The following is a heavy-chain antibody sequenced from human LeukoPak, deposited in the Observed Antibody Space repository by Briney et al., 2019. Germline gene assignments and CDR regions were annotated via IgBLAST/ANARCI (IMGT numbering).Heavy chain of an antibody. Sequence: SLKVSCKASGYSFSSYYMHWVRQAPGQGLEWMGIINPSGGGTNYAQKFQGRVTMTRDTSTSTVYMELSSLRYEDTAVYYCAKEARIGNTGGSLNYWGQGTLVTVS. CDR1: GYSFSSYY. J-gene: IGHJ4*02. CDR3: AKEARIGNTGGSLNY. D-gene: IGHD2-8*02. CDR2: INPSGGGT. V-gene: IGHV1-46*01.